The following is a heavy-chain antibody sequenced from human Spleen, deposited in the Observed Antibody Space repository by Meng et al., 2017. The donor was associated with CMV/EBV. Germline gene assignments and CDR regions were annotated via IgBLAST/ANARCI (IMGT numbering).Heavy chain of an antibody. D-gene: IGHD2-2*01. CDR1: GGSISSSYYY. Sequence: SETLSLTCTVSGGSISSSYYYWGWIRQPPEKGLEWIGSIYYSGSTYYNPSLKSRVTISIDTSKNQFSLKLSSVTAADTAVYYCARGGRRGFVVVPAATQPFDIWGQGTMVTVSS. V-gene: IGHV4-39*07. CDR3: ARGGRRGFVVVPAATQPFDI. CDR2: IYYSGST. J-gene: IGHJ3*02.